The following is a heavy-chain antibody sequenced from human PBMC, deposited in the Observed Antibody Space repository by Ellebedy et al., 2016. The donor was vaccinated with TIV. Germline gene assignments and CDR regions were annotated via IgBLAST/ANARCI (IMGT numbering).Heavy chain of an antibody. CDR3: ATDLRYCSGGSCAYPDNYGMNV. Sequence: GGSLRLSXTVSGFTINTHGMHWVRQAPGGGLGWVAVMSYNGNNKYYADSVKGRFTISRDNSNNTLYLQMNSLRAEDTAVYYCATDLRYCSGGSCAYPDNYGMNVWGQGTTVTVSS. J-gene: IGHJ6*02. D-gene: IGHD2-15*01. CDR2: MSYNGNNK. V-gene: IGHV3-30*03. CDR1: GFTINTHG.